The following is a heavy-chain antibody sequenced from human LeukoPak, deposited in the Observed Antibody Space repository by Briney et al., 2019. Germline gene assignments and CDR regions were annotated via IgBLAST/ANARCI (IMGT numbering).Heavy chain of an antibody. CDR2: IYSGGST. CDR1: GFTVSSNY. J-gene: IGHJ4*02. Sequence: PGGSLRLSCAASGFTVSSNYMSWVRQAPGKGLEWVSVIYSGGSTYYADSVKGRFTISRDNSKNTLYLQMNSLRAEDTAVYYCARVAPYDFWSGYYYFGYWGQGTLVTVPS. CDR3: ARVAPYDFWSGYYYFGY. D-gene: IGHD3-3*01. V-gene: IGHV3-53*01.